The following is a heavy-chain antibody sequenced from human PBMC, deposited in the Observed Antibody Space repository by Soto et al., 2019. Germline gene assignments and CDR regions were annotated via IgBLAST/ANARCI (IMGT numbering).Heavy chain of an antibody. D-gene: IGHD2-2*01. J-gene: IGHJ5*02. CDR3: ARTTTHQENWFDP. CDR2: INPNSGGT. V-gene: IGHV1-2*04. CDR1: GYTFTGYY. Sequence: QVPLVQSGAEVKKPGASVKVSCKASGYTFTGYYMHWVRQAPGQGLEWMGWINPNSGGTNYAQKFQGWVTMTRDTSISTAYMELSRLRSDDTAVYYCARTTTHQENWFDPWGQGTLVTVSS.